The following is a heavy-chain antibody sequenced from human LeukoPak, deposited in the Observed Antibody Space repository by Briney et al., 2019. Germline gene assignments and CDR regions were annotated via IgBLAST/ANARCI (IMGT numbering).Heavy chain of an antibody. V-gene: IGHV3-9*01. Sequence: GRSLRLSCAASGFTFDDCAMHWVRQAPGKGLEWASTISWNSGSIGYADSVKGRFTISRDNAKNSLYLQMNSLRAEDTALYYCAKDKGYCSTTSCYMFDYWGQGTLVNVSS. CDR2: ISWNSGSI. CDR1: GFTFDDCA. J-gene: IGHJ4*02. D-gene: IGHD2-2*01. CDR3: AKDKGYCSTTSCYMFDY.